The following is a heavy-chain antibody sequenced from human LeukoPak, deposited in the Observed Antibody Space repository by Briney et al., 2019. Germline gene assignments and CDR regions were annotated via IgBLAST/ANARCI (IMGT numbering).Heavy chain of an antibody. CDR3: ARASNMITFGGAGD. Sequence: SETLSLTCTVSGGSISSYYWSWIRQPPGKGLEWIGYIYYSGSTNYKSSLKSRVTISVDTSKNQFSLKLSSVTAADTAVYYCARASNMITFGGAGDWGQGTLVTVSS. D-gene: IGHD3-16*01. J-gene: IGHJ4*02. V-gene: IGHV4-59*01. CDR1: GGSISSYY. CDR2: IYYSGST.